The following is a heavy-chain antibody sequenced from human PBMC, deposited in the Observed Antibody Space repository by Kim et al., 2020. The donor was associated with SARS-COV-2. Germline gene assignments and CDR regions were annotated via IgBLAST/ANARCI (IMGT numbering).Heavy chain of an antibody. CDR3: ANQEGNDILGGGLFDY. CDR1: GFTFSSYG. D-gene: IGHD3-9*01. CDR2: ISYDGSNK. V-gene: IGHV3-30*18. J-gene: IGHJ4*02. Sequence: GGSLRLSCAASGFTFSSYGMHWVRQAPGKGLEWVAVISYDGSNKYYADSVKGRFTISRDNSKNTLYLQMNSLRAEDTAVYYCANQEGNDILGGGLFDYWGQGTLVTVSS.